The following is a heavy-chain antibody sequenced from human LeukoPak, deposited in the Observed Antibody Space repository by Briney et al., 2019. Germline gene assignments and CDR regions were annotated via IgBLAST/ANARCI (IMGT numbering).Heavy chain of an antibody. CDR1: GFTFSSYE. V-gene: IGHV3-23*01. CDR3: AKAPAYYYDSSGYYRPPNYFDY. J-gene: IGHJ4*02. CDR2: ISGSGGST. Sequence: GGSLRLSCAASGFTFSSYEMNWVRQAPGKGLEWVSAISGSGGSTYYADSVKGRFTISRDNSKNTLYLQMNSLRGEDTAVYYCAKAPAYYYDSSGYYRPPNYFDYWGQGTLVTVSS. D-gene: IGHD3-22*01.